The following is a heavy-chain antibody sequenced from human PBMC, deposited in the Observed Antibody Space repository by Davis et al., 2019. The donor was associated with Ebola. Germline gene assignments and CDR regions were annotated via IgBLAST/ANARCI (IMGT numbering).Heavy chain of an antibody. D-gene: IGHD5-18*01. CDR3: ARDRGYSYGRGN. CDR2: ISYDGSNK. V-gene: IGHV3-30*03. Sequence: GESLKISCAASGFTFSSYGMHWVRQAPGKGLEWVAVISYDGSNKYYADSVKGRFTISRDNSKNTLYLQMNSLRAEDTAVYYCARDRGYSYGRGNWGQGTLVTVSS. CDR1: GFTFSSYG. J-gene: IGHJ4*02.